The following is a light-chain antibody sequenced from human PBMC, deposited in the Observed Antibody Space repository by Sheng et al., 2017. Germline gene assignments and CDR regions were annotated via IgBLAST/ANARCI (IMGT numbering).Light chain of an antibody. J-gene: IGKJ1*01. CDR2: GAS. CDR3: QQYKKWPPWT. Sequence: EIVMTQSPATLSVSPGERATLSCRASQSLNSNLAWYQQKPGQAPRLLIYGASTRATGTPVRFSGSGSETEFTLTISSLQSEDFAVYYCQQYKKWPPWTFGQGTKVEIK. V-gene: IGKV3D-15*01. CDR1: QSLNSN.